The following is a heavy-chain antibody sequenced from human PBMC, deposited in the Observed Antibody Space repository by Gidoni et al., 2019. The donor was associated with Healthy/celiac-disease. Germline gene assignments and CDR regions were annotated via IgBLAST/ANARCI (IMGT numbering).Heavy chain of an antibody. CDR2: INHSGST. J-gene: IGHJ4*02. V-gene: IGHV4-34*01. CDR1: GGSFSGYY. CDR3: ARVTARLFDY. Sequence: QVQLQQWGAGLLKPSETLSLTCAVYGGSFSGYYWSWIRQPPGKGLEWIGEINHSGSTHYNPSLKSRVTISVDTSKNQFSLKLSSVTAADTAVYYCARVTARLFDYWGQGTLVTVSS. D-gene: IGHD6-6*01.